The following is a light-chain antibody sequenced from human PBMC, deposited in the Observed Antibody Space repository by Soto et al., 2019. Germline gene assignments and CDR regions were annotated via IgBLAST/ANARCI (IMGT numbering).Light chain of an antibody. CDR2: GAS. CDR3: QQSYTTPYT. CDR1: QSIRSY. J-gene: IGKJ2*01. V-gene: IGKV1-39*01. Sequence: DIQMTQSPSSLSASVGDRVTITCRASQSIRSYLNWYHQKPGKTPQLLIYGASNLQSGAPSRFTGSGSGKHFTLTISSLQPEDFATYYCQQSYTTPYTFGQGTKLEIK.